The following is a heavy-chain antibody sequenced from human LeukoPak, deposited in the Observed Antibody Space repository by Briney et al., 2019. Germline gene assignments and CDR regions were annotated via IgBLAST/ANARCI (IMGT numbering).Heavy chain of an antibody. CDR2: INRSGST. Sequence: SETLSLTCAVSGGSFSGYYWNWIRHPPGKGLEWIGEINRSGSTKFNPVLKRRVIIPFYTSNNQFSLTLSPVTAADPAVCYCGRGRPLFDWGQGTLVTVSS. D-gene: IGHD2-21*01. CDR3: GRGRPLFD. J-gene: IGHJ4*02. V-gene: IGHV4-34*01. CDR1: GGSFSGYY.